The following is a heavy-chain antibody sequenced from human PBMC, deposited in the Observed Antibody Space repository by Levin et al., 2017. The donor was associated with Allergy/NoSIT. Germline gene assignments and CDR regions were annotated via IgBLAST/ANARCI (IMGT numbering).Heavy chain of an antibody. V-gene: IGHV4-31*03. J-gene: IGHJ6*02. CDR3: ASGVTLSMITFGGVIPYGMDV. D-gene: IGHD3-16*02. CDR1: GGSISSGGYY. CDR2: IYYSGST. Sequence: SETLSLTCTVSGGSISSGGYYWSWIRQHPGTGLEWIGYIYYSGSTYYNPSLKSRVTISVDTSKNQFSLKLSSVTAADTAVYYCASGVTLSMITFGGVIPYGMDVWGQGTTVTVSS.